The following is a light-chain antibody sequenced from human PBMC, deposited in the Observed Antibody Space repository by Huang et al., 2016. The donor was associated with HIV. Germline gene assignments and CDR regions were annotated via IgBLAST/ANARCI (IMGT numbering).Light chain of an antibody. CDR1: QSVSSN. Sequence: EIVMTQSPATLSVSPGERATLSCRASQSVSSNVAWYQQKPGQAPRLLIYGASTRATGIPARFSCSESGTEFTLTISSLQSEDFAVYYCQQYNNWPPATFGPGTKVDIK. CDR2: GAS. CDR3: QQYNNWPPAT. J-gene: IGKJ3*01. V-gene: IGKV3-15*01.